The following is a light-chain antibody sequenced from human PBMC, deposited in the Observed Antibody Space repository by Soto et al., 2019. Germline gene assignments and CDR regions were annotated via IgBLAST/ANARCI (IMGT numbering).Light chain of an antibody. J-gene: IGLJ1*01. CDR1: SSNIGNNY. CDR3: GTWDSSLSVIYV. V-gene: IGLV1-51*01. CDR2: DNN. Sequence: QSVLTQPPSVSAAPGQKVTISCSGSSSNIGNNYVSWYQQLPGTAPKLLIYDNNKRPSGIPDRFSGSKSGTSATLGITELQTGDEADYYCGTWDSSLSVIYVFGTGTKLTVL.